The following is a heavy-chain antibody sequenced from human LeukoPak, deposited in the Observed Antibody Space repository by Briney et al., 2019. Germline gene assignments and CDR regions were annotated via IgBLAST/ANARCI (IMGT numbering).Heavy chain of an antibody. J-gene: IGHJ4*02. CDR1: GYTFTGYY. CDR2: INPSSGGT. D-gene: IGHD3-16*02. CDR3: ARGLFMITFGGVIPQGFDY. V-gene: IGHV1-2*02. Sequence: ASVKVSCKASGYTFTGYYMHWVRQAPGQGREWMGWINPSSGGTNYAQKFQGRVTMTRDTSISTAYMELSRLRSDDTAVYYCARGLFMITFGGVIPQGFDYWGQGTLVTVSS.